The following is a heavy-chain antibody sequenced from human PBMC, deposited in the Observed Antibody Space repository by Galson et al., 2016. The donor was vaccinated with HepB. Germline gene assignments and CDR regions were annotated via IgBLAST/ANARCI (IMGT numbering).Heavy chain of an antibody. CDR1: GFIVTRNY. D-gene: IGHD2/OR15-2a*01. J-gene: IGHJ6*02. V-gene: IGHV3-66*01. CDR3: ARGQGILPGGVPNEYYYGMDV. Sequence: SLRLSCAASGFIVTRNYMSWVRQAPGKGLEWVSVIYSGGSTHYADSVKGRSTISRDESKNTVYFHMDSLRAEDTAVYYCARGQGILPGGVPNEYYYGMDVWGQGTTVTVSS. CDR2: IYSGGST.